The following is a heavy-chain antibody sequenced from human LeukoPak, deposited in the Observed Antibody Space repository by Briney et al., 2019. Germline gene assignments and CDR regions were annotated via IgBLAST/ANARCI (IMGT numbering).Heavy chain of an antibody. Sequence: GGSLRLSCAASGFTFSSYGMSWVRQAPGKGLEWVSAISGSGGSTYYADSVKGRFTISRDNSKNTLYLQMNSLRAEDTAVYYCAKHVGATYYAFDIWGQGTMVTVSS. D-gene: IGHD1-26*01. CDR3: AKHVGATYYAFDI. V-gene: IGHV3-23*01. J-gene: IGHJ3*02. CDR2: ISGSGGST. CDR1: GFTFSSYG.